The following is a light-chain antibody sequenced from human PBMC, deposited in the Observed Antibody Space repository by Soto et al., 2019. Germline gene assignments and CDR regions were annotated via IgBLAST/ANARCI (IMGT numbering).Light chain of an antibody. CDR1: SSDVGAYNY. CDR3: SSYAGSNNWV. CDR2: EVS. V-gene: IGLV2-8*01. J-gene: IGLJ3*02. Sequence: QSALTQPPSASVSPGQSVTISCTGTSSDVGAYNYVSWYQQHPGKAPKLMIYEVSKRPSGVPDRFSGSKSGNTASLTVSGLQAEDEADYYCSSYAGSNNWVFGGGTKLTVL.